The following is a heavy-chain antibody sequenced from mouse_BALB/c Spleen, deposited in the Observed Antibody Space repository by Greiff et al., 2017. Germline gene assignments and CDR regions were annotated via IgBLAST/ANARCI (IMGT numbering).Heavy chain of an antibody. V-gene: IGHV1S29*02. CDR2: IYPYNGGT. J-gene: IGHJ3*01. Sequence: VQLQQSGPELVKPGASVKISCKASGYTFTDYNMHWVKQSPGKSLEWIGYIYPYNGGTGYNQKFKSKATLTVDNSSSTAYMELRSLTSEDSAAYYCARGGYFAYWGQGTLVTVSA. D-gene: IGHD2-14*01. CDR3: ARGGYFAY. CDR1: GYTFTDYN.